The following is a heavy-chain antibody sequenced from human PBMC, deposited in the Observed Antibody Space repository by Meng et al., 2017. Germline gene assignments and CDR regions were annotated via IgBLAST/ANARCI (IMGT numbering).Heavy chain of an antibody. CDR3: ARGLTYYYDSSGYYFDY. D-gene: IGHD3-22*01. CDR1: GGSVSSGSYY. V-gene: IGHV4-61*01. CDR2: IYYSGST. J-gene: IGHJ4*02. Sequence: QGQLQESGPGLVRPSGTLSLTCTVSGGSVSSGSYYWSWIRQPPGKGLEWIGYIYYSGSTNYNPSLKSRVTISVDTSKNQFSLKLSSVTAADTAVYYCARGLTYYYDSSGYYFDYWGQGTLVTVSS.